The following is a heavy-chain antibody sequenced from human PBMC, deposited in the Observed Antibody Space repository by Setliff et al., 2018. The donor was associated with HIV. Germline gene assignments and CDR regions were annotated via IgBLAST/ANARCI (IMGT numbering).Heavy chain of an antibody. Sequence: SETLSLTCAVSGYSISSGYYWGWIRQPPGKGLEWIGYIYYSGSTNYNPSLKSRVTISVDTSKNQLSLKVNSVTAADTAVYYCARDMTYYYDTSGSFGWFDPWGQGTLVTVSS. CDR2: IYYSGST. CDR1: GYSISSGYY. J-gene: IGHJ5*02. CDR3: ARDMTYYYDTSGSFGWFDP. D-gene: IGHD3-22*01. V-gene: IGHV4-38-2*02.